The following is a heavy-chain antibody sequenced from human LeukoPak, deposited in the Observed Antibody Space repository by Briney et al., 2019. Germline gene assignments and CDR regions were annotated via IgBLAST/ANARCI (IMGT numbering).Heavy chain of an antibody. CDR3: AKDRVDGSGSQFDS. CDR2: ISGSGAMT. V-gene: IGHV3-23*01. Sequence: GGSLRLSCAASGFTLSNYAMTWVRQAPGKGLEWVSSISGSGAMTYYADSVKGRFAISRDNAMDTLYLQMNSLRADDTAVYYCAKDRVDGSGSQFDSWGQGSLVTVSS. CDR1: GFTLSNYA. D-gene: IGHD3-10*01. J-gene: IGHJ4*02.